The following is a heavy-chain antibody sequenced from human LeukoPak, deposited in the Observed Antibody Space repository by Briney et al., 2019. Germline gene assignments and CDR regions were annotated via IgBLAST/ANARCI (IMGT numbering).Heavy chain of an antibody. D-gene: IGHD3-22*01. CDR3: AKEFYDSSGEFDF. V-gene: IGHV3-9*01. Sequence: SGGSLRLSCAASGFTFDDYAMHWVRQVPGKGLEWVSGISWNSGSIGYADSVKGRFTISRDNAKNSLYLQMNSLRAEDTALYYCAKEFYDSSGEFDFWGQGTLVTVSS. CDR2: ISWNSGSI. CDR1: GFTFDDYA. J-gene: IGHJ4*02.